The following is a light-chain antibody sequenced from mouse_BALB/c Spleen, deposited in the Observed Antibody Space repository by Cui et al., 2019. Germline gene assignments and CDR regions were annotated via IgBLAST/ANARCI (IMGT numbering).Light chain of an antibody. CDR1: ENIYSN. V-gene: IGKV12-46*01. CDR3: QHFWGTPFT. Sequence: DIQMTQSPASLSVSVGETVTITFRASENIYSNLAWYQQKQGEAPQLLVYAATNLADGMPSRFSGSGSGTQYSLRINGLQSEDFGSYYCQHFWGTPFTFGSGTKLEIK. J-gene: IGKJ4*01. CDR2: AAT.